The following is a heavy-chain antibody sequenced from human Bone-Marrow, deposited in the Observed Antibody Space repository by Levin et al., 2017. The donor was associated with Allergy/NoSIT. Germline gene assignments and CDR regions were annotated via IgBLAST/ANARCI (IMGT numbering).Heavy chain of an antibody. CDR3: VRRSVGNWFDP. Sequence: GASVKVSCKTSGYPFTDYYINWVRQAPGQGLEWMGWINPHSGGAHYAQKFQDRVIMTRDTSISTAYLEVRSLKSDDTAVYFCVRRSVGNWFDPWGQGTLVTVAS. J-gene: IGHJ5*02. V-gene: IGHV1-2*02. CDR1: GYPFTDYY. CDR2: INPHSGGA. D-gene: IGHD3-10*01.